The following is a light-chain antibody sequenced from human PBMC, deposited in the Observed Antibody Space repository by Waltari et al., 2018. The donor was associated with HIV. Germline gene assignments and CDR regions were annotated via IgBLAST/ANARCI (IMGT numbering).Light chain of an antibody. Sequence: QSALTQTPSASGSPGQSVTISCTGTSSDVGGYDYVSWYQQHPGKAPKLMLYAVNRRPSGVPALFSGSRSGNTASRTVSGLQAEDEAHYYCSSYAGRNTLLFGGGTKLTVL. CDR3: SSYAGRNTLL. CDR1: SSDVGGYDY. J-gene: IGLJ2*01. V-gene: IGLV2-8*01. CDR2: AVN.